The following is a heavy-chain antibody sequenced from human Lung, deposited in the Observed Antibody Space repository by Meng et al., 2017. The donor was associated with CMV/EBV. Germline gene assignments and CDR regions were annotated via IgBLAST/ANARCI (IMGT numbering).Heavy chain of an antibody. Sequence: GVSLRLXCAASGFTFSDFSMHWVRQAPGKGLEWVALISYHGKNEYYADSVKGRFTISRDYSKNTVSLQMSSLRPEDTAVYYCTRSPLGGESDYWGQGTRVTVSS. J-gene: IGHJ4*02. V-gene: IGHV3-30*04. CDR1: GFTFSDFS. CDR3: TRSPLGGESDY. CDR2: ISYHGKNE. D-gene: IGHD3-16*01.